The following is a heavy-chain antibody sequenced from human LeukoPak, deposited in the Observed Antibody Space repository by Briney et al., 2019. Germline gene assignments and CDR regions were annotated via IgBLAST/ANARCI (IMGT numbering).Heavy chain of an antibody. CDR3: ASHSPRPYAFDI. V-gene: IGHV4-39*07. CDR2: IYYSGST. Sequence: SETLSLTCTVSGGSISSSSYYWGWIRQPPGKGLEWIGSIYYSGSTYYNPSLKSRVTISVDTSKNQFSLKLSSVTAADTAVYYCASHSPRPYAFDIWGQGTMVTVSS. CDR1: GGSISSSSYY. J-gene: IGHJ3*02.